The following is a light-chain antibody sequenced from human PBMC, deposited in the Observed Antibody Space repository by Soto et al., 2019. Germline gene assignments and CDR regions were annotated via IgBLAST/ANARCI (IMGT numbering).Light chain of an antibody. Sequence: EIVLKQSPATLSLFKGERATLSCRASQSLSSSLAWYQQKPGQAPRVLIYDTSTRATGIPARFSGSGSGTDFTLTICSLEPEDSAVYYCHQRSNWWRFGEGTKGDIK. CDR2: DTS. CDR1: QSLSSS. J-gene: IGKJ1*01. V-gene: IGKV3-11*01. CDR3: HQRSNWWR.